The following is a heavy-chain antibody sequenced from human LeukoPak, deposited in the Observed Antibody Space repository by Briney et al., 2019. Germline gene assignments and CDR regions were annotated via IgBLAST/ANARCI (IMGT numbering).Heavy chain of an antibody. Sequence: SETLSLTCAVSGYSISSGYYWGWIRQPPGKGLEWIGSIYHSGSTYYNPSLKSRVTISVDTSKNQFPLKLSSVTAADTAVYYCARSLTPPLYYFDYWGQGTLVTVSS. V-gene: IGHV4-38-2*01. CDR2: IYHSGST. J-gene: IGHJ4*02. CDR1: GYSISSGYY. CDR3: ARSLTPPLYYFDY.